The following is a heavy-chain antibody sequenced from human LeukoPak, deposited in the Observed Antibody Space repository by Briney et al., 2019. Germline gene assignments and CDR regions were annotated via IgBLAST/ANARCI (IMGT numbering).Heavy chain of an antibody. J-gene: IGHJ5*02. CDR1: GYTFTSYG. V-gene: IGHV1-18*01. CDR3: ARAPYYDSSGYYST. D-gene: IGHD3-22*01. Sequence: GALVTVSCKASGYTFTSYGISWVRQAPGQGLEWMGWISAYNGNTNYAQKLQGRVTMTTDTSTSTAYMELRSLRSDDTAVYYCARAPYYDSSGYYSTWGQGTLVTVSS. CDR2: ISAYNGNT.